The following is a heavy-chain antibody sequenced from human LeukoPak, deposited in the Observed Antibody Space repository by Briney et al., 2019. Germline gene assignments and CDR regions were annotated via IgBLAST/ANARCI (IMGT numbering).Heavy chain of an antibody. CDR2: IKGKAHGGTI. V-gene: IGHV3-15*01. D-gene: IGHD1-26*01. J-gene: IGHJ4*02. Sequence: GGSLRLSCAASGFTFINAWMAWVRQAPGKGLEWVGRIKGKAHGGTIEYAAPVKGRFTISRDESKNTLYLQMNSLKTEDTAVYYCTTDGVGVEGATYDNWGQGTLVSVSS. CDR3: TTDGVGVEGATYDN. CDR1: GFTFINAW.